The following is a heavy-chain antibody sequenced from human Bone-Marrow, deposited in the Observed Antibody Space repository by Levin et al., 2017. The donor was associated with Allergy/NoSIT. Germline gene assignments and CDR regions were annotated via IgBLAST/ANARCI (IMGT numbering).Heavy chain of an antibody. J-gene: IGHJ4*02. CDR2: IDQSGNT. CDR3: ARTLGYCSGDGCYYYFDY. D-gene: IGHD2-15*01. CDR1: NSSISSGFN. Sequence: SETLSLTCAVSNSSISSGFNWGWIRQPPGKGLEWIGSIDQSGNTYYNPSLKSRVTISVDTSKNQFSLRLTSVSAADTAVYYCARTLGYCSGDGCYYYFDYWGQGTLVTVSS. V-gene: IGHV4-38-2*01.